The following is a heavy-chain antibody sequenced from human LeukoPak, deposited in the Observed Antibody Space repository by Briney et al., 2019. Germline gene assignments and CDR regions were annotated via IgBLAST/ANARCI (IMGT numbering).Heavy chain of an antibody. D-gene: IGHD3-3*01. J-gene: IGHJ4*02. CDR2: INPNSGGT. CDR1: GYTFTGYY. CDR3: ARDLDALRFLEWLPPPDY. Sequence: ASVKVSCKASGYTFTGYYMHWVRQAPGQGLEWMGWINPNSGGTNYAQKFQGRVTMTRDTSISTAYMELSRLRSDDTAVYYCARDLDALRFLEWLPPPDYWGQGTLVTVSS. V-gene: IGHV1-2*02.